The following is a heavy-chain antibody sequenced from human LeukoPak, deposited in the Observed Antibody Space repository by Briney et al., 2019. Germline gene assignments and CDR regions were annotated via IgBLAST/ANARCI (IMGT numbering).Heavy chain of an antibody. D-gene: IGHD6-13*01. CDR1: GFTFSSYA. J-gene: IGHJ5*02. CDR3: AKYAIPGIAAAGPFDP. V-gene: IGHV3-23*01. CDR2: IRGSGGST. Sequence: GGSLRLSCAASGFTFSSYAMSWVRQAPGKGLEWVSAIRGSGGSTYYADSVKGRFTISRDNSKNTLYLQMNSLRAEDTAVYYCAKYAIPGIAAAGPFDPWGQGTLVTVSS.